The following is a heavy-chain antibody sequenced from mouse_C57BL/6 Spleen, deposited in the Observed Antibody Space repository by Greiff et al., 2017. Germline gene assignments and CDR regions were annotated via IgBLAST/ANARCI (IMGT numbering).Heavy chain of an antibody. CDR3: SNWACAY. CDR1: GYTFTDYE. V-gene: IGHV1-15*01. CDR2: IDPETGGT. Sequence: QVQLKESGAELVRPGASVTLSCKASGYTFTDYEMHWVKQTPVHGLEWIGAIDPETGGTAYNQKFKGKAILTADKSSSTAYMELRSLTSEDSAVYYCSNWACAYWGQGTLVTVSA. D-gene: IGHD4-1*01. J-gene: IGHJ3*01.